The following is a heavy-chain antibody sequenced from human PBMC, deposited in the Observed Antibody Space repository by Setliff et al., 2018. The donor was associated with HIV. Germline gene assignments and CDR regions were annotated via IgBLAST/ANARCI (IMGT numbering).Heavy chain of an antibody. J-gene: IGHJ6*02. Sequence: SETLSLTCTVSGYSISSGYYWGWIRQSPGKGLEWIGSVFYSGNTYYNPSLKTRVTISVNTYKNQFSLTLRSVTAADTAVYYCARDTLTMVRGVMFVPTESYLGMDVWGQGTTVTVSS. CDR1: GYSISSGYY. D-gene: IGHD3-10*01. CDR3: ARDTLTMVRGVMFVPTESYLGMDV. CDR2: VFYSGNT. V-gene: IGHV4-38-2*02.